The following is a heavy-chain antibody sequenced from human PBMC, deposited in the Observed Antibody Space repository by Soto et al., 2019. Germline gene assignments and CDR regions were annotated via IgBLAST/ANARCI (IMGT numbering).Heavy chain of an antibody. J-gene: IGHJ4*02. Sequence: SVKVSCKASGYTFTGYYMHWVRQAPGQGLEWMGWINPNSGGTNYAQKFQGRVTMTRDTSISTAYMELSRLRSDDTAVYYCARDGGQGRGVIGHYWGRGILVTVSS. D-gene: IGHD3-16*02. V-gene: IGHV1-2*02. CDR1: GYTFTGYY. CDR2: INPNSGGT. CDR3: ARDGGQGRGVIGHY.